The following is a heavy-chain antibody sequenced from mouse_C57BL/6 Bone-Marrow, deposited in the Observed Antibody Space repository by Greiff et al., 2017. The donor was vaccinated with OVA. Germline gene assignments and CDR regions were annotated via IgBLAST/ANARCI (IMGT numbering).Heavy chain of an antibody. D-gene: IGHD1-1*01. J-gene: IGHJ1*03. V-gene: IGHV1-69*01. Sequence: QVQLQQPGAELVMPGASVKLSCKASGYTFTRSWMHWVKQRPGQGLEWIGEIAPSDSYTPYNQTFTGKSTLTVDKSSSTAYMQLSSLTSEDSAVYYCARGYYGSLYWYFDVWGTGTTVTVSS. CDR1: GYTFTRSW. CDR2: IAPSDSYT. CDR3: ARGYYGSLYWYFDV.